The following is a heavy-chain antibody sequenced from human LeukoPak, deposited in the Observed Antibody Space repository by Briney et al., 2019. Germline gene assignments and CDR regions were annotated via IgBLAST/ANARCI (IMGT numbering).Heavy chain of an antibody. CDR1: GGSISSYY. CDR2: IYYSGST. Sequence: SETLSLTCNVSGGSISSYYWSWIRQPPGKGLEWIGYIYYSGSTNYNPSLKSRVTISVDTSKNQFSLKLSSVTAADTAVYYCARAGTSSSYYYYGMDVWGQGTTVTVSS. V-gene: IGHV4-59*01. D-gene: IGHD6-13*01. J-gene: IGHJ6*02. CDR3: ARAGTSSSYYYYGMDV.